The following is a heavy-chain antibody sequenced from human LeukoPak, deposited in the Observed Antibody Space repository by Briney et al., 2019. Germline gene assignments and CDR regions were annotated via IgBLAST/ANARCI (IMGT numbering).Heavy chain of an antibody. CDR3: AKVGGYGHLDL. V-gene: IGHV1-2*02. CDR2: INPNSGGT. D-gene: IGHD5-12*01. Sequence: ASVKVSCKASGYTFTGYHMHWVRQAPGQGLEWMGWINPNSGGTNYAQKFQGRITMTRDTSITTAYMELSSLTSDDTAVYYCAKVGGYGHLDLWGQGTLVTVSS. J-gene: IGHJ5*02. CDR1: GYTFTGYH.